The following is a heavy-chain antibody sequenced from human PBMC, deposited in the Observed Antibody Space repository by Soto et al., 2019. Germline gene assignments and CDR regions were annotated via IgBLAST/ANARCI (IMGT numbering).Heavy chain of an antibody. CDR3: ARTESSGWSTRYGMDV. V-gene: IGHV3-23*01. CDR2: ISGSGDNT. D-gene: IGHD6-19*01. J-gene: IGHJ6*02. Sequence: EVQMLESGGGLVQPGGSLRLSCAASGFSFSNYAMTWVRQAPGKGLEWVSGISGSGDNTYHADSVKGRFTISRDNSKKKLYLQMNSLRAEDTAIYHCARTESSGWSTRYGMDVWGQGTTVTVSS. CDR1: GFSFSNYA.